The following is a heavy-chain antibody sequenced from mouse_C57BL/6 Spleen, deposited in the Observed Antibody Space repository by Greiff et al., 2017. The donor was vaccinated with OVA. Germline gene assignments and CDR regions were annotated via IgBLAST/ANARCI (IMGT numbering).Heavy chain of an antibody. D-gene: IGHD1-1*01. J-gene: IGHJ2*01. Sequence: VQLQQSGPELVKPGASVKMSCKASGYTFTDYNMHWVKQSHGKSLEWIGYINPNNGGTSYNQKFKGKATLTVNKSSSTAYMELRSLTSEDSAVHYCARLYYYGSRAFDYWGQGTTLTVSS. CDR1: GYTFTDYN. V-gene: IGHV1-22*01. CDR3: ARLYYYGSRAFDY. CDR2: INPNNGGT.